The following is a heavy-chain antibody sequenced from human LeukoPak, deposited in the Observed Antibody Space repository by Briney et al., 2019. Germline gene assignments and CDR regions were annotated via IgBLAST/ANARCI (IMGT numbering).Heavy chain of an antibody. J-gene: IGHJ6*02. CDR1: GFTFSSYA. V-gene: IGHV3-30-3*01. D-gene: IGHD2-15*01. Sequence: GRSLRLSCAASGFTFSSYAMHWVRQAPGKGLEWVAVISYDGSNKYYADSVKGRFTISRDNSRNTLYLQMNSLRAEDTAVYYCARDLPQPDYCSGGSCYATRPYYYYGMDVWGQGTTVTVSS. CDR2: ISYDGSNK. CDR3: ARDLPQPDYCSGGSCYATRPYYYYGMDV.